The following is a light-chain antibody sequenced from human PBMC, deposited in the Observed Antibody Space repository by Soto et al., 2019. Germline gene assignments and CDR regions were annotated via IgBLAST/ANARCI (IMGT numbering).Light chain of an antibody. CDR2: AAS. CDR3: QQSYSTPPWT. J-gene: IGKJ1*01. CDR1: QSISSY. Sequence: IQMTQSPSSLSASVGDRVTITCRASQSISSYLNWYQQKPGKAPKLLIYAASSLQSGVPSRFSGSGSATDFTLTISSLQPEDFATYYCQQSYSTPPWTFGQGTKVEIK. V-gene: IGKV1-39*01.